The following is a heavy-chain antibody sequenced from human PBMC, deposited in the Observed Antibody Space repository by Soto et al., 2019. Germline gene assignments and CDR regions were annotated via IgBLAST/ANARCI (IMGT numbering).Heavy chain of an antibody. CDR3: AKTEYNDSSRYFDH. D-gene: IGHD6-6*01. CDR2: ISGRRDYI. CDR1: GFTFSSYA. J-gene: IGHJ4*02. Sequence: PGGSLRLSCAGSGFTFSSYALSWVRQAPGKGLEYVSVISGRRDYIHYADSVMGRFTISRDNSRNTLYLQMNSLRAEDTAIYFCAKTEYNDSSRYFDHWGQGTLVTVSS. V-gene: IGHV3-23*01.